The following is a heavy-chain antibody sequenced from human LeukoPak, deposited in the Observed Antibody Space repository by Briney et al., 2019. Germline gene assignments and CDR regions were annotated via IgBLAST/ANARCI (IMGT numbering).Heavy chain of an antibody. V-gene: IGHV3-48*03. Sequence: GGSLTLSCEDSGFTFRSYEMNWVRQAPGKGLEWIAYLSSSGSAFSYADSVKGRFTIARDNAKNSVYLEMNSLRADDTAVYYCARGDSSGYLTHFDYWGQGTLVTVSS. CDR2: LSSSGSAF. D-gene: IGHD3-22*01. J-gene: IGHJ4*02. CDR1: GFTFRSYE. CDR3: ARGDSSGYLTHFDY.